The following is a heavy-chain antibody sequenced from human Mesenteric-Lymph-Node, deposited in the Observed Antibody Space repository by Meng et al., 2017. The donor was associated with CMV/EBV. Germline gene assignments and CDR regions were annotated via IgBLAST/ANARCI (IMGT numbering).Heavy chain of an antibody. V-gene: IGHV1-46*01. CDR2: INPSGGST. Sequence: ASAKVSCKASGYTFTSYYMYGVRQAPGQGLEWMGIINPSGGSTSYAQKFQSRATMTRDTSTSTVYVELSSLRSEDTAVYYCAREGVGITYGMDVWGQGTTVPFSS. J-gene: IGHJ6*02. CDR3: AREGVGITYGMDV. D-gene: IGHD3-10*01. CDR1: GYTFTSYY.